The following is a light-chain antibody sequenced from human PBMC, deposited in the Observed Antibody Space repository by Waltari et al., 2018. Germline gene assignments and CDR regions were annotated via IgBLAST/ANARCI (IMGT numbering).Light chain of an antibody. J-gene: IGLJ2*01. CDR1: GSNIGAGYD. Sequence: QSVLTQPPSVSGAPGQRVTISCSGSGSNIGAGYDVHWYRQLPGKAPPPRISGATSRPPGVSDRFSGSQFDTSASLAIAGLQADDEADYYCQSYDTTLSVVFGGGTKLTVL. CDR2: GAT. V-gene: IGLV1-40*01. CDR3: QSYDTTLSVV.